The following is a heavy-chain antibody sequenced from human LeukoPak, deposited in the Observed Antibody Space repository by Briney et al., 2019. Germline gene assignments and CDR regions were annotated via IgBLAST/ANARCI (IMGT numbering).Heavy chain of an antibody. V-gene: IGHV3-15*01. Sequence: GGSLRLSCAASGFTFSNAWLTWVRQASGKGLEWVAYIKSKTDGGTTDYAAPVKGRFTTSRDDSEKTLYLQMNSLKTEDTAVYYCTTGNYGAYDYWGQGTLVTVSS. D-gene: IGHD4-17*01. CDR3: TTGNYGAYDY. CDR2: IKSKTDGGTT. CDR1: GFTFSNAW. J-gene: IGHJ4*02.